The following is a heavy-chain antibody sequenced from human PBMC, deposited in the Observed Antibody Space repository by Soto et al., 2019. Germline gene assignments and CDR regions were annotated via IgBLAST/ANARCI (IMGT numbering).Heavy chain of an antibody. CDR1: GYTFADYA. V-gene: IGHV1-3*01. D-gene: IGHD4-17*01. CDR3: ARDRWVTTLTFDK. CDR2: INAGNGDT. J-gene: IGHJ4*02. Sequence: QVQFVQSGAEVKKPGASVKVSCKASGYTFADYAIHWVRQAPGQSLEWMGWINAGNGDTKYSQKFQGRVTLTTDTSASTAYMDIKSLTTDYTAVYYCARDRWVTTLTFDKWGQGTLVIVSS.